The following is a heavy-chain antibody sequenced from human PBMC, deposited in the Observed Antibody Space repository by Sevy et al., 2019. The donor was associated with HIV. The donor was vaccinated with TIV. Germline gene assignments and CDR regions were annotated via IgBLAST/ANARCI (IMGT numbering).Heavy chain of an antibody. CDR2: INPNSGGT. D-gene: IGHD3-10*01. V-gene: IGHV1-2*06. J-gene: IGHJ3*02. CDR3: ARGCITMVRESIRRAFDI. Sequence: ASVKVSCKASGYTFTGYYMHWVRQAPGQGLEWMGRINPNSGGTNYAQKFQGRVTMTRDTSISTAYMELSRLRSDDTAVYYCARGCITMVRESIRRAFDIWGQGTMVTVSS. CDR1: GYTFTGYY.